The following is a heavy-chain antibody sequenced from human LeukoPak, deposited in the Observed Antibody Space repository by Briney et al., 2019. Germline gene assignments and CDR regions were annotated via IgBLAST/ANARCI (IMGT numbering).Heavy chain of an antibody. CDR2: IYISGST. CDR3: AGSSAKYYYYMDV. V-gene: IGHV4-4*07. CDR1: GGSIRSYS. J-gene: IGHJ6*03. Sequence: SETLSLTCTVSGGSIRSYSWSWIRQPAGKGLEWIGRIYISGSTNYNPSLKSRVTMSVDTSKNQFSLKLSSVTAADTAMYYCAGSSAKYYYYMDVWGKGTTVTVSS. D-gene: IGHD6-6*01.